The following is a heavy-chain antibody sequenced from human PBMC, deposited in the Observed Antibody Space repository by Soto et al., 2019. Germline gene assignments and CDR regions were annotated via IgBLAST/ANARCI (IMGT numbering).Heavy chain of an antibody. D-gene: IGHD2-2*01. J-gene: IGHJ6*02. CDR2: LPGSVGST. CDR3: AKAPNNYCRSTSCHPSYYYHRMDV. CDR1: GLTFPSYA. Sequence: GGPRRLSCAASGLTFPSYAMSWVRRAPWNWLEWGSALPGSVGSTYDSDSVKGRFTISRDNSKNTLYLHMNSRTAEDTAVYYSAKAPNNYCRSTSCHPSYYYHRMDVWAQAITLT. V-gene: IGHV3-23*01.